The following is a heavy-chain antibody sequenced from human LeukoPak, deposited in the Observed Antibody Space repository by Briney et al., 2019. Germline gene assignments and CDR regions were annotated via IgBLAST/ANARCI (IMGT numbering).Heavy chain of an antibody. V-gene: IGHV1-8*01. CDR2: MNPNSGNA. Sequence: PVASVKVSCKASGYTFTTYDLNWVRQATGQGFEWMGWMNPNSGNAGYAQKFQGRVTMTRNTSISTAYMELSNLTSEDTAVYYCARRTRGAPTDYWGQGTLVTVSS. D-gene: IGHD3-10*01. CDR1: GYTFTTYD. CDR3: ARRTRGAPTDY. J-gene: IGHJ4*02.